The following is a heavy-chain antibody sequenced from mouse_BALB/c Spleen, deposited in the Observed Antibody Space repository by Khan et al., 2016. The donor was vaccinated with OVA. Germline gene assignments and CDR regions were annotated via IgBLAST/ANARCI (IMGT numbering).Heavy chain of an antibody. CDR3: ANGNYGWFAY. V-gene: IGHV5-9-3*01. D-gene: IGHD2-1*01. Sequence: EVQLLETGGGLVEPGGSLKLSCAASGFTFSSFVMSWVRQTPEKRLEWVATISSAATYTYYPDSVKGRFTISRDNAKNTLYLQMNSLRSDDTAIDYCANGNYGWFAYWGQGTLVTVST. CDR1: GFTFSSFV. J-gene: IGHJ3*01. CDR2: ISSAATYT.